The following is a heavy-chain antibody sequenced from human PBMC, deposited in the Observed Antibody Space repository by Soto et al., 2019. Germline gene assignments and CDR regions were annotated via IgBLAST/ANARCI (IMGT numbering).Heavy chain of an antibody. V-gene: IGHV2-5*01. CDR3: THSGVTYYYGPGNDYAMNH. CDR2: IYGNDDK. CDR1: GFSLSTSGVG. J-gene: IGHJ4*02. Sequence: GPTLVNPTQALTLTCTFSGFSLSTSGVGVGWIRQPPGKALECLALIYGNDDKRYSPSLKNRLTITKDTSKNRVVITMTNMDPVDTATYYCTHSGVTYYYGPGNDYAMNHWGQGTLVTVSS. D-gene: IGHD3-10*01.